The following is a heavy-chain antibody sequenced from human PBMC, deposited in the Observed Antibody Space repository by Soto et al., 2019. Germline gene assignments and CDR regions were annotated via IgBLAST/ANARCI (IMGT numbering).Heavy chain of an antibody. D-gene: IGHD6-6*01. V-gene: IGHV1-69*01. Sequence: QVQLVQSGAEVKKPGSSVKVSCKASGGTFSSYPLSWVRQAPGQGLEWMGGIIPIFGTTKYAQKFQGRVTIIADESTTTAYMELSSLRSEDTAVYYCARDPRPLWYFDYWGQGTLVTVSS. CDR1: GGTFSSYP. CDR2: IIPIFGTT. J-gene: IGHJ4*02. CDR3: ARDPRPLWYFDY.